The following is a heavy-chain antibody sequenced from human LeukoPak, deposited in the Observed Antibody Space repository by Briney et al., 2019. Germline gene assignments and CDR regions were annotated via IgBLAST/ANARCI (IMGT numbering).Heavy chain of an antibody. J-gene: IGHJ4*02. CDR3: AKDIRRLPEHYFDY. CDR2: IRYDGSNK. Sequence: GGSLRLSCAASGFTFSSYGMHWVRQAPGKGLEWVAFIRYDGSNKYYADSVKGRFTISRDNSKNTLYLQMNSLRAEDTAVYYCAKDIRRLPEHYFDYWGQGTLVTVSS. D-gene: IGHD2-15*01. V-gene: IGHV3-30*02. CDR1: GFTFSSYG.